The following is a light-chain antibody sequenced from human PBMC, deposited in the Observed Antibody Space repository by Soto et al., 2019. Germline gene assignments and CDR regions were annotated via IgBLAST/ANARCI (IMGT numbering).Light chain of an antibody. Sequence: DIVLTQTPLSSPVTLGQPASISCRSSQSLVHNNGNTYFTWLQQRPGQPPRLLIYQISNRFSGVPDRFSGSGAGTDFTLKINRVEAEDVGVYFCMQATHLPYTFGQGTRLEIK. CDR1: QSLVHNNGNTY. V-gene: IGKV2-24*01. J-gene: IGKJ2*01. CDR2: QIS. CDR3: MQATHLPYT.